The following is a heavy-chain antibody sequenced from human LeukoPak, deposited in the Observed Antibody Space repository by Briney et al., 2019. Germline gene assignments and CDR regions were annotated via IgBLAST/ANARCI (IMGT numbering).Heavy chain of an antibody. CDR1: GFTFSNYG. CDR3: AREWGMDV. V-gene: IGHV3-74*01. Sequence: GGSLRVSCAASGFTFSNYGMQWVRQVSGEGLVWVSRIKSDGTTTGHADFVKGRFTISRDNAKNTLYLQMNSLRAEDTAVYYCAREWGMDVWGQGTTVTVSS. J-gene: IGHJ6*02. CDR2: IKSDGTTT.